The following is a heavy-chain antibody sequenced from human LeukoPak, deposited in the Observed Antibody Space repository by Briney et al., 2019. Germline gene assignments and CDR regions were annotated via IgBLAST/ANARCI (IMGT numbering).Heavy chain of an antibody. CDR3: AKDFVGGQLVPTGIDY. Sequence: GGSLRLSCAASGFTFDDYAMHWVRQAPGKGLEWVSGISWNSGSIGYADSVKGRFTISRDNAKNSLYLQMNSLRAEDTALYYCAKDFVGGQLVPTGIDYWGQGTLVTVSS. V-gene: IGHV3-9*01. J-gene: IGHJ4*02. CDR2: ISWNSGSI. D-gene: IGHD6-13*01. CDR1: GFTFDDYA.